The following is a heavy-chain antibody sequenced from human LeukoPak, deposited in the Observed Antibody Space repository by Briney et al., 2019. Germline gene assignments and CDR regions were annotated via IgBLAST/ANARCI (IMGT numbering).Heavy chain of an antibody. CDR1: GFTFSSYA. CDR3: AKDGLIGTTYYFDF. Sequence: GGSLRLSCAASGFTFSSYAMSWVRQAPGKGLEWVSAISGSGGSTYYADSVKGRFTISRDNSKNTLYLQMNSLGAEDTAVYYCAKDGLIGTTYYFDFWGQGTLVTVSS. V-gene: IGHV3-23*01. D-gene: IGHD1-7*01. J-gene: IGHJ4*02. CDR2: ISGSGGST.